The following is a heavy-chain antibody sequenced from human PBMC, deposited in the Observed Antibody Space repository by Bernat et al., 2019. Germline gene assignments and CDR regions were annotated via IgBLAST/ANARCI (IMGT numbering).Heavy chain of an antibody. Sequence: QVQLVESGGGLVKPGGSLRLSCAASGFTFSDYYMSWIRQAPGKGLEWVSYISSSSSYTNYADSVKGRFTISRDNAKNSLYLQMNSLRAEDTAVYYCARGTVAGSTPPFDYWGQGTLVTVSS. D-gene: IGHD2-15*01. V-gene: IGHV3-11*06. J-gene: IGHJ4*02. CDR1: GFTFSDYY. CDR2: ISSSSSYT. CDR3: ARGTVAGSTPPFDY.